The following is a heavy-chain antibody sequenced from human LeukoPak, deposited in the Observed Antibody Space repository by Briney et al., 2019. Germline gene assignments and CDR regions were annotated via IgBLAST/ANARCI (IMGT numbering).Heavy chain of an antibody. D-gene: IGHD2-15*01. Sequence: EASVKVSCKASGYTFTGYYMHWVRQAPGQGLEWMGWINPNSGGTNYAQKFQGRVTMTRDTSISTAYMELSRLRSDDTAVYYCARDILYCSGGSCYPRTDDAFDIWGQGTMVTVSS. V-gene: IGHV1-2*02. CDR2: INPNSGGT. J-gene: IGHJ3*02. CDR1: GYTFTGYY. CDR3: ARDILYCSGGSCYPRTDDAFDI.